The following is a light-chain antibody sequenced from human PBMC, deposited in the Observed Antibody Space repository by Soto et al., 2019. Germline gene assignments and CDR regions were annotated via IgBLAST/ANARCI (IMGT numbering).Light chain of an antibody. V-gene: IGLV2-8*01. Sequence: ALTQPPSASGSPGQSVTISCTGTSSDVGGYNYVSWYQQHPGKAPKLMIYDVSKRPSGVPDRFSGSKSGNTASLTVSGLQADDEADYYCSSYAGTHVVFGTGTKLTVL. CDR1: SSDVGGYNY. J-gene: IGLJ1*01. CDR2: DVS. CDR3: SSYAGTHVV.